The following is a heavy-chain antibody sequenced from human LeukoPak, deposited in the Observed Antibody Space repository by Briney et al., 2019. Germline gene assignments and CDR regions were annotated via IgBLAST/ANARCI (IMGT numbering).Heavy chain of an antibody. D-gene: IGHD2-2*01. CDR1: GYTFTIYY. V-gene: IGHV1-46*01. CDR3: ARDVGEYCSSIDCHASDY. CDR2: IDPSGGST. J-gene: IGHJ4*02. Sequence: GASVKVSCKASGYTFTIYYMHWVRQAHGQGLEWMGIIDPSGGSTSYAQKFQGRVTMTRDTSISTVYMELSRLRSDDTAVYYCARDVGEYCSSIDCHASDYWGQGTLVTVSS.